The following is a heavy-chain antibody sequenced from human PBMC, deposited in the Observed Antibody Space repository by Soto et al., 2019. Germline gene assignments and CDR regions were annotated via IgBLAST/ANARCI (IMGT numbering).Heavy chain of an antibody. Sequence: QVQLVESGGGVVQPGRSLRLSCAASGFTFRSYGMSWVRQTPGKGLEWLAIIHYAGSKEYYAYSVKGRFSISRDNSKKTLDLQMNSLRAEDSAVYDCARDRTYYGSGSVGMDVWGQGAPVTVSS. J-gene: IGHJ6*02. CDR2: IHYAGSKE. D-gene: IGHD3-10*01. CDR3: ARDRTYYGSGSVGMDV. V-gene: IGHV3-33*01. CDR1: GFTFRSYG.